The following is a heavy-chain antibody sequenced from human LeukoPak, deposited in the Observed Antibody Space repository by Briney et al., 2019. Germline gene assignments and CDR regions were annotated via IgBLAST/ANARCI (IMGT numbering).Heavy chain of an antibody. CDR3: ARAGDVVVVAATDEWFDP. D-gene: IGHD2-15*01. CDR1: GFTFSSYA. V-gene: IGHV3-30*04. CDR2: ISYDGSNK. J-gene: IGHJ5*02. Sequence: GGSLRLSCAASGFTFSSYAMHWVRQAPGKGLEWVAVISYDGSNKYYADSVKGRFTISRDNSKNTLYLQMNSLRAEDTAAYYCARAGDVVVVAATDEWFDPWGQGTLVTVSS.